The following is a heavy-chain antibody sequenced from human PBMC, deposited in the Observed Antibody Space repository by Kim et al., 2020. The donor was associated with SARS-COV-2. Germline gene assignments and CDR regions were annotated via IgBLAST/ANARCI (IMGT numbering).Heavy chain of an antibody. Sequence: SETLSLTCTVSGGSISSSSYYWGWIRQPPGKGLEWIGSIYYSGSTYYNPSLKSRVTISVDTSKNQFSLKLSSVTAADTAVYYCATDYEILDGYYTPRFDYWGQGTLVTVSS. CDR1: GGSISSSSYY. V-gene: IGHV4-39*01. CDR3: ATDYEILDGYYTPRFDY. CDR2: IYYSGST. J-gene: IGHJ4*02. D-gene: IGHD3-9*01.